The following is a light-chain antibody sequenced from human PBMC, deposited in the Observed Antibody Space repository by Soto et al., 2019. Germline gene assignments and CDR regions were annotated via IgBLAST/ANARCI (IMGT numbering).Light chain of an antibody. CDR2: AAS. CDR1: QGIGSW. V-gene: IGKV1-12*01. CDR3: QQANSFPWT. J-gene: IGKJ1*01. Sequence: DIPMTQSPSSVYATVGDRVTITCRASQGIGSWLAWYQQKPGKAPKLLIYAASSLQSGVPLRFAGSGSGTDYILTINDLQPEDFATYYCQQANSFPWTFGQGTKVEIK.